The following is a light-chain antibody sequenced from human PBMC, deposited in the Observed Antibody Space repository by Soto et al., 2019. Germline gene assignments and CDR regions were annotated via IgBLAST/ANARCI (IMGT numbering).Light chain of an antibody. CDR3: SSFTNTITRYA. CDR1: SSDVGGYNY. CDR2: EVS. J-gene: IGLJ1*01. V-gene: IGLV2-14*01. Sequence: QSVLTQPASVSGSPGQSITISCTGTSSDVGGYNYVSWFQHHPGKAPKLIIYEVSYRPSGVSNRFSGSKSGDTASLTISGLXAEDEAAYYCSSFTNTITRYAFGTGTKVTLL.